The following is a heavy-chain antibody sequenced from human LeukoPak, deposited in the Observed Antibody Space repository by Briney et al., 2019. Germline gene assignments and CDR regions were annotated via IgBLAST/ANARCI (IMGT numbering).Heavy chain of an antibody. CDR3: ARDTIFGVVTTYYFDY. CDR2: ISSSGSTI. J-gene: IGHJ4*02. Sequence: GGSLRLSCAASGFTFSDYYMSWIRQAPGKGLEWVSYISSSGSTIYYADSVKGRFTISRYNAKNSLYLQMNSLRAEDTAVYYCARDTIFGVVTTYYFDYWGQGTLVTVSS. V-gene: IGHV3-11*01. CDR1: GFTFSDYY. D-gene: IGHD3-3*01.